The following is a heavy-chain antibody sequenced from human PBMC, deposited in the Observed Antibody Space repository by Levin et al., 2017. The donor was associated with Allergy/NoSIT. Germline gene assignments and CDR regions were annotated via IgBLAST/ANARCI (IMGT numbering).Heavy chain of an antibody. CDR2: IYSDGSQK. CDR3: ARDLTNVYWREAFDL. J-gene: IGHJ4*02. CDR1: GFTFSSYA. Sequence: PGGSLRLSCTASGFTFSSYAMHWVRQTPGMGLEWVAVIYSDGSQKFYADSVKGRFAISRDNSRNTLYLHITSFGAADTALYYCARDLTNVYWREAFDLWGQGTLVTVAS. V-gene: IGHV3-33*01. D-gene: IGHD1-1*01.